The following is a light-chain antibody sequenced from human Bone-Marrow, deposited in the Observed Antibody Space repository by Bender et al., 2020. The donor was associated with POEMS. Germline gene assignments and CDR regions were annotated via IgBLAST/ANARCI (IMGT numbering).Light chain of an antibody. Sequence: QSALTQPASVSGSLGQSVTISCTGTSSDIGGYNYVSWYQQLPGTAPKLMIYFVNNRPSGVSDRFSGTKSGNTASLTISGLQAEDEADYYCSSFTSSNFLVFGGGTKVTVL. CDR3: SSFTSSNFLV. CDR1: SSDIGGYNY. V-gene: IGLV2-14*03. CDR2: FVN. J-gene: IGLJ3*02.